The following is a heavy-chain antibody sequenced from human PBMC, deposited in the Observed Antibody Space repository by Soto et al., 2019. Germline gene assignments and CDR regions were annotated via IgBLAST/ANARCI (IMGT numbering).Heavy chain of an antibody. CDR2: IIPILGIA. CDR1: GYTFTSYT. D-gene: IGHD2-2*01. J-gene: IGHJ6*03. Sequence: SVKVSCKASGYTFTSYTISWVRQAPGQGLEWMGRIIPILGIANYAQKFQGRVTITADKSTSTAYMELSSLRSEDTAVYYCARGELGYCSSTSCKNPYYYYYMDVWGKGTTVTVSS. CDR3: ARGELGYCSSTSCKNPYYYYYMDV. V-gene: IGHV1-69*02.